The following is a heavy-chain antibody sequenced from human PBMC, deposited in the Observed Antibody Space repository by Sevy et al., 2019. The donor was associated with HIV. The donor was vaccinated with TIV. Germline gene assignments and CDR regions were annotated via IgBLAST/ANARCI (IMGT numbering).Heavy chain of an antibody. CDR3: ARDRDSSGTGDDFDY. CDR1: GFTFSSYG. J-gene: IGHJ4*02. Sequence: GGSLRLSCAASGFTFSSYGMHWVLQAPGKGLEWVAVIWYDGSNKYYADSVKGRFTISRDNSKNTLYLQMNSLRAEDTAVYYCARDRDSSGTGDDFDYWGQGTLVTVSS. CDR2: IWYDGSNK. V-gene: IGHV3-33*01. D-gene: IGHD3-22*01.